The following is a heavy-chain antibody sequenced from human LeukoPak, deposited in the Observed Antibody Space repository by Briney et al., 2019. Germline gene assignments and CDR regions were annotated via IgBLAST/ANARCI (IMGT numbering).Heavy chain of an antibody. CDR3: AKDRTYYDLLTGYSDFDY. CDR1: GYTFTSYA. V-gene: IGHV1-3*01. J-gene: IGHJ4*02. D-gene: IGHD3-9*01. CDR2: INAGNGNT. Sequence: ASVKVSCKASGYTFTSYAMHWVRQAPGQRLEWMGWINAGNGNTKYSQKFQGRVTITRDTSASTAYMELSSLRSEDTAVYYCAKDRTYYDLLTGYSDFDYWGQGTLVTVSS.